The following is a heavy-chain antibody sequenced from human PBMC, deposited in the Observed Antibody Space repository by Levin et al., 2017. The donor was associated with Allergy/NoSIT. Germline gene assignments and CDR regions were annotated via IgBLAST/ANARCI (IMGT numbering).Heavy chain of an antibody. CDR3: AKEEWLVQFLVY. J-gene: IGHJ4*02. V-gene: IGHV3-23*01. CDR2: ISGSGGST. Sequence: ETLSLTCAASGFTFSSYAMSWVRQAPGKGLEWVSAISGSGGSTYYADSVKGRFTISRDNSKNTLYLQMNSLRAEDTAVYYCAKEEWLVQFLVYWGQGTLVTVSS. CDR1: GFTFSSYA. D-gene: IGHD6-19*01.